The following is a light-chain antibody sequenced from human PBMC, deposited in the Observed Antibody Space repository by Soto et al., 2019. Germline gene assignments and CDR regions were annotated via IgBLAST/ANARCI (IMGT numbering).Light chain of an antibody. CDR2: AAS. V-gene: IGKV1-39*01. Sequence: DIQMTQSPSSLSASVGDRVTITCRASQSISSYLNWYQQKPGKAPKLLIYAASRLQSGVPSRFSGSGSGTDFSITISSLQPEDFATYYCQQSYSTPYTFGQGTKLEIK. J-gene: IGKJ2*01. CDR1: QSISSY. CDR3: QQSYSTPYT.